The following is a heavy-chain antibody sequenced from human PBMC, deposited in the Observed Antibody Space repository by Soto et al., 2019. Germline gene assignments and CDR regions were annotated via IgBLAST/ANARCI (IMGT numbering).Heavy chain of an antibody. J-gene: IGHJ4*02. CDR3: AKEGSVDIGEYYFDY. CDR1: GFTFSSYA. Sequence: GGSLRLSCAASGFTFSSYAMSWVRQAPGKGLEWVSAISGSGGSTYYADSVKGRFTITRDNSKNTLYLQMNSLRAEDTAVYYCAKEGSVDIGEYYFDYWGQGTLVTVSS. CDR2: ISGSGGST. D-gene: IGHD5-12*01. V-gene: IGHV3-23*01.